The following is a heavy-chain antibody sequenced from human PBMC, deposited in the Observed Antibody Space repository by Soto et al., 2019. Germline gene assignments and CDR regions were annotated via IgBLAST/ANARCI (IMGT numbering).Heavy chain of an antibody. D-gene: IGHD2-8*01. Sequence: QVQLQQWGAGLLKPSETLSLTCAVYGGSFSGYYWSWIRQPPGKGLEWIGEINHSGSTNYNPSLKSRVTISVDTSKNQFSLKLSSVTAADTAVYYCARIMVYASPLQYYYYYMDVWGKGTTVTVSS. CDR3: ARIMVYASPLQYYYYYMDV. J-gene: IGHJ6*03. CDR1: GGSFSGYY. CDR2: INHSGST. V-gene: IGHV4-34*01.